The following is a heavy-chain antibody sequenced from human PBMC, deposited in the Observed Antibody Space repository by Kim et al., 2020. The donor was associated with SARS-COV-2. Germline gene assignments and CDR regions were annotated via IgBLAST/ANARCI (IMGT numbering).Heavy chain of an antibody. Sequence: YYDPSLKSRVTISVDTSKNQFSLKLSSGTAADTAVYYCARRGSSSWFFDYWGQGTLVTVSS. J-gene: IGHJ4*02. D-gene: IGHD6-13*01. V-gene: IGHV4-39*01. CDR3: ARRGSSSWFFDY.